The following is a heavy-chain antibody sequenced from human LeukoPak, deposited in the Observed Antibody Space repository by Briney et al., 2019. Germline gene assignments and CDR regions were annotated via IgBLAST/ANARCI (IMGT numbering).Heavy chain of an antibody. D-gene: IGHD6-13*01. Sequence: SETLSLTCTVSGGSINSYYWSWIRQPPGKGLEWIGYIYYSGSTNYNPSLKNRVTISVDTSKNQFSLRLSSVTAADTAVYYCARVTGYMTEDYFDYWGQGTLITVSS. CDR3: ARVTGYMTEDYFDY. CDR2: IYYSGST. CDR1: GGSINSYY. J-gene: IGHJ4*02. V-gene: IGHV4-59*01.